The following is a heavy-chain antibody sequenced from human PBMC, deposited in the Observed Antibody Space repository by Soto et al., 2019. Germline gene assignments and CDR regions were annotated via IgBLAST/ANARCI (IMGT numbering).Heavy chain of an antibody. CDR1: GFTFSSYA. J-gene: IGHJ6*02. V-gene: IGHV3-23*01. CDR3: ANRGDSSSSYYYYGMDV. Sequence: GGSLRLSCAASGFTFSSYAMSWVRQAPGKGLEWVSAISGSGGSTYYADSVKGRFTISRDNSKNTLYLQMNSLRAEDTAVYYCANRGDSSSSYYYYGMDVWGQGNTVTVSS. D-gene: IGHD6-6*01. CDR2: ISGSGGST.